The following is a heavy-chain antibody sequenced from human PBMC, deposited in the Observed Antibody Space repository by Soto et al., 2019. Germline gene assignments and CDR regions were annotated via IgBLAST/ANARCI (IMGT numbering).Heavy chain of an antibody. CDR1: GYSFTSYW. D-gene: IGHD1-26*01. J-gene: IGHJ6*02. V-gene: IGHV5-10-1*01. CDR2: IDPSDSYT. CDR3: ARRIRWELPTGYYYGMDV. Sequence: GESLKISCKGSGYSFTSYWISWVRQMPGKGLEWMGRIDPSDSYTNYSPSFQGHVTISADKSISTAYLRWSSLKASDTAMYYCARRIRWELPTGYYYGMDVWGQGTTVTVSS.